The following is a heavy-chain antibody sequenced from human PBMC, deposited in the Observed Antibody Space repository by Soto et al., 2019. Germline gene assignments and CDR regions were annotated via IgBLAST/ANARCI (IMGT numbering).Heavy chain of an antibody. CDR3: ARTYCGGDCPY. D-gene: IGHD2-21*02. CDR2: IYYSGST. Sequence: PSETLSLTCTVSGGSISSSSYYWGWIRQPPGKGLEWIGSIYYSGSTYYNPSLKSRVTISVDTSKNQFSLKLSSVTAADTAVYYCARTYCGGDCPYWGQGTLVTVSS. CDR1: GGSISSSSYY. J-gene: IGHJ4*02. V-gene: IGHV4-39*01.